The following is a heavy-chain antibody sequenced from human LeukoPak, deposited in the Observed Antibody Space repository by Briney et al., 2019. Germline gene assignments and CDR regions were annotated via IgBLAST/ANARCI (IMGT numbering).Heavy chain of an antibody. CDR1: GLTFSNSS. CDR2: MYGDMRDI. Sequence: AGSMRPACEASGLTFSNSSMHWVRQVQGKGLVWVSRMYGDMRDISYADSVKGRFTISRDNAKNTVYLQMNSLRGEDTAVYYCARDLGLRGSTWGQGTLVTVSS. J-gene: IGHJ5*02. CDR3: ARDLGLRGST. D-gene: IGHD5-12*01. V-gene: IGHV3-74*01.